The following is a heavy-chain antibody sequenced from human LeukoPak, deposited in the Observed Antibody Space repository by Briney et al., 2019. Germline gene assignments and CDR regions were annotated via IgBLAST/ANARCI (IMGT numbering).Heavy chain of an antibody. J-gene: IGHJ3*02. CDR3: ARALKHRITIFGVVIMGDAFDI. CDR1: GYSISSGYY. V-gene: IGHV4-38-2*02. Sequence: PSETLSLTCTVSGYSISSGYYWGWIRQPPGKGLEWIGSIYHSGSTNYNPSLKSRVTISVDTSKNQFSLKLSSVTAADTAVYYCARALKHRITIFGVVIMGDAFDIWGQGTMVTVSS. D-gene: IGHD3-3*01. CDR2: IYHSGST.